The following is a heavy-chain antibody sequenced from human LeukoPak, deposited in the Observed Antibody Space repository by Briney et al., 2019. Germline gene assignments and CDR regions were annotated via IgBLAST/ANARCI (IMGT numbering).Heavy chain of an antibody. Sequence: HGGSLRLSCAASGFTFSSYAMSWVRQAPGKGLEWVSSISSSSSYIYYADSGKGRFTISRDNAKNSLYLQMNSLRAEDTALYYCPRVFAPIYDLSPPGFDYWGQGTLVPVSS. J-gene: IGHJ4*02. CDR3: PRVFAPIYDLSPPGFDY. CDR2: ISSSSSYI. V-gene: IGHV3-21*01. CDR1: GFTFSSYA. D-gene: IGHD3-3*01.